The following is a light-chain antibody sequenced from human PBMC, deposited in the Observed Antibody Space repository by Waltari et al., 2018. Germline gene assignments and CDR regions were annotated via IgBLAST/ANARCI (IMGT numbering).Light chain of an antibody. CDR3: SSYTSSNTWV. J-gene: IGLJ3*02. CDR2: DVS. CDR1: RRDAGRYNL. V-gene: IGLV2-14*03. Sequence: SALTQPASVSGSPGQSLTISCIGTRRDAGRYNLVSWYQQHPGKAPKLIIYDVSNRPSGVSSRFSGSKSGNTASLTISGLQAEDEADYYCSSYTSSNTWVFGGGSKLTVL.